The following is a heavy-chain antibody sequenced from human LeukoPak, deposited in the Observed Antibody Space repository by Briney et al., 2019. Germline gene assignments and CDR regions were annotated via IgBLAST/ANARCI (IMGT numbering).Heavy chain of an antibody. V-gene: IGHV3-21*01. CDR2: ISSSSSYI. CDR3: ARDINHDFWSGYISTLDNDY. J-gene: IGHJ4*02. CDR1: GFTFSSYS. D-gene: IGHD3-3*01. Sequence: GGSLRLSCAASGFTFSSYSTNWVRQAPGRGLEWVSSISSSSSYIYYADSVKGRFTISRDNAKNSLYLQMNSLRAEDTAVYYCARDINHDFWSGYISTLDNDYWGQGTLVTVSS.